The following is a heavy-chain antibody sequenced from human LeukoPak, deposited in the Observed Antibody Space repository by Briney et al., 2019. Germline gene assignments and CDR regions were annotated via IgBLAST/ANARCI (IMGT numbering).Heavy chain of an antibody. CDR3: ARQGRAPIIDY. D-gene: IGHD5-24*01. CDR2: INHSGST. V-gene: IGHV4-34*01. Sequence: SETLSLTCAVYGETFNGFYWSWIRQPPGKGLEWIGEINHSGSTNYNPSLKSRVTISADTSKNQFSLKLTSLTAADTAVYYCARQGRAPIIDYWGQGILVTVSS. CDR1: GETFNGFY. J-gene: IGHJ4*02.